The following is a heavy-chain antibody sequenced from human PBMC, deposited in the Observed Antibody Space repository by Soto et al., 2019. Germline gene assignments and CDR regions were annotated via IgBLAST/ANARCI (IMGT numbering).Heavy chain of an antibody. Sequence: ASVKVSCKASGYTFTSYGISWVRQAPGQGLEWMGWISAYNGNTNYAQKLQGRVTMTTDTSTSTAYMELRSLRSDDTAVYYCARDPIYGGNSGAFDIWGQRTMVTVSS. CDR2: ISAYNGNT. D-gene: IGHD4-17*01. V-gene: IGHV1-18*01. CDR3: ARDPIYGGNSGAFDI. J-gene: IGHJ3*02. CDR1: GYTFTSYG.